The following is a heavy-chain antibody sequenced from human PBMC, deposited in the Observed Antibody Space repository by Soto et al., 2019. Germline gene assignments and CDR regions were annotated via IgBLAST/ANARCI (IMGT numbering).Heavy chain of an antibody. Sequence: GGSLRLSCAASGFTVSRNYMSWVRQAPGKGLEWVSIIHSGDSTYYAGSVKGRFTISRDNSKNTLYLQMNSLRAEDTAVYYCARETTVTIAAYWYFDLWGRGTLVTVSS. D-gene: IGHD4-17*01. J-gene: IGHJ2*01. CDR2: IHSGDST. V-gene: IGHV3-66*01. CDR3: ARETTVTIAAYWYFDL. CDR1: GFTVSRNY.